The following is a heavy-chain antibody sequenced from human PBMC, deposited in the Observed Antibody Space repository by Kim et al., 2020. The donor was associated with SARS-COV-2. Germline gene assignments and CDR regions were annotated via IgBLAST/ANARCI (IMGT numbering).Heavy chain of an antibody. CDR3: ARVGGLLGSNAFDI. J-gene: IGHJ3*02. D-gene: IGHD3-10*01. Sequence: GGSLRLSCAASGFTFSSYGMHWVRQAPGKGLEWVAVISNDGSNKYYADSVKGRFTISRDNSKNTLYLQMNSLRAEDTAVYYCARVGGLLGSNAFDIWGQGTMVTVSS. CDR1: GFTFSSYG. V-gene: IGHV3-30*03. CDR2: ISNDGSNK.